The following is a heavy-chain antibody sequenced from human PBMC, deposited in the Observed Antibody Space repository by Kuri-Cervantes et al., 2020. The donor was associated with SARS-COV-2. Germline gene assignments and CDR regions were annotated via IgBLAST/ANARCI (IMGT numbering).Heavy chain of an antibody. Sequence: ASVKVSCKASGYTFTSYGISWVRQAPGQGLEWMGWMNPNSGNTGYAQKFQGRVTMTRNTSISTAYMELSSLRSEDTAVYYCARHYGGKGIYFDYWGQGTLVTVSS. J-gene: IGHJ4*02. CDR3: ARHYGGKGIYFDY. CDR1: GYTFTSYG. V-gene: IGHV1-8*02. CDR2: MNPNSGNT. D-gene: IGHD4-23*01.